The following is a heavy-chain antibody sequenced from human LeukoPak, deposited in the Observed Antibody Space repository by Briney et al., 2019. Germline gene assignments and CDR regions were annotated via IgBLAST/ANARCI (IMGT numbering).Heavy chain of an antibody. CDR2: ISGSGGST. Sequence: PGRSLRLSCAASGFTFSSYAMSWVRQAPGKGLEWVSAISGSGGSTYYADSVKGRFTISRDNSKNTLYLQMNSLRAEDTAVYYCAKTPVLRFLEWLLYWGQGTLVTVSS. CDR3: AKTPVLRFLEWLLY. V-gene: IGHV3-23*01. D-gene: IGHD3-3*01. CDR1: GFTFSSYA. J-gene: IGHJ4*02.